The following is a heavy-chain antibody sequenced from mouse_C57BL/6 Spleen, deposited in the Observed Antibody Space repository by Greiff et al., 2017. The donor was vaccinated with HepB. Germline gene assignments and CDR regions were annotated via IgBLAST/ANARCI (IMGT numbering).Heavy chain of an antibody. D-gene: IGHD1-1*01. J-gene: IGHJ3*01. CDR2: IDPETGGT. Sequence: QVQLKESGAELVRPGASVTLSCKASGYTFTDYEMHWVKQTPVHGLEWIGAIDPETGGTAYNQKFKGKAILTADKSSSTAYMELRSLTSEDSAVYYCTRRSLDYGSSCLTYWGQGTLVTVSA. CDR3: TRRSLDYGSSCLTY. V-gene: IGHV1-15*01. CDR1: GYTFTDYE.